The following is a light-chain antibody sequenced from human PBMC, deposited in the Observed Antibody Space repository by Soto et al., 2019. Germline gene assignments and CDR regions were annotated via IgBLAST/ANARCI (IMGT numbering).Light chain of an antibody. Sequence: EIVLTQSPATLSLSPGERATLSCRASQSVSNYLTWYQQKPGQAPRLLIYDASNRATGIPAGFSGSGSGTGFTLTISSLEPEDFAIYYCHQHSNWPPKDTFGQGTKLEIK. J-gene: IGKJ2*01. V-gene: IGKV3-11*01. CDR1: QSVSNY. CDR2: DAS. CDR3: HQHSNWPPKDT.